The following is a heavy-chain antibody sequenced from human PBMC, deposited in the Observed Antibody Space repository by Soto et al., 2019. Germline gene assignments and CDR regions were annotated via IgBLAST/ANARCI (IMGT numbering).Heavy chain of an antibody. D-gene: IGHD2-2*01. J-gene: IGHJ2*01. Sequence: QVQLVQSGDEVKKPGASVKVSCKASGYTFTNYGISWVRQAPGQGLEWMGWISPYNGNTKYLQKPQGRVTITTDTSTRTSYMELRSLRSDDTAVYFCARDGDRCTSTRCSPWPDTHFDLWGRGTLVTVSS. V-gene: IGHV1-18*01. CDR3: ARDGDRCTSTRCSPWPDTHFDL. CDR2: ISPYNGNT. CDR1: GYTFTNYG.